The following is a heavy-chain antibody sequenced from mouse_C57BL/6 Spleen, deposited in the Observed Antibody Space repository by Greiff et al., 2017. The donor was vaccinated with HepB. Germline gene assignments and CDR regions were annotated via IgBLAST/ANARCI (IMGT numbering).Heavy chain of an antibody. Sequence: DVMLVESGEGLVKPGGSLKLSCAASGFTFSSYAMSWVRQTPEKRLEWVAYISSGGDYIYYADTVKGRFTISRDNARNTLYLQMSSLKSEDTAMYYCTREGGLYYGNSWFAYWGQGTLVTVSA. J-gene: IGHJ3*01. CDR2: ISSGGDYI. V-gene: IGHV5-9-1*02. D-gene: IGHD2-1*01. CDR3: TREGGLYYGNSWFAY. CDR1: GFTFSSYA.